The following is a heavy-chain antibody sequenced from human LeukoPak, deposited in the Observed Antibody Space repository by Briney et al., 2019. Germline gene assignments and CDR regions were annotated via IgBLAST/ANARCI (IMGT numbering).Heavy chain of an antibody. D-gene: IGHD2-2*01. Sequence: PGGSLRLSCVASRFTFSGYSMNWVRQAPGKGLEWVSAISGSGGSTYYADSVKGRFTISRDNSKNTLYLQMNSLRAEDTAVYYCAKMGRCSSTNCYEGYYYYMDVWGKGTTVTVSS. CDR1: RFTFSGYS. J-gene: IGHJ6*03. V-gene: IGHV3-23*01. CDR2: ISGSGGST. CDR3: AKMGRCSSTNCYEGYYYYMDV.